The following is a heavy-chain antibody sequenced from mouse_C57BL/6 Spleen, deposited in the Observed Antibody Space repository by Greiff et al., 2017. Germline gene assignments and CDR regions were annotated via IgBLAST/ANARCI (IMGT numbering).Heavy chain of an antibody. J-gene: IGHJ1*03. CDR3: ARGLHFDV. CDR1: GFTFSDYG. CDR2: ISSGSSTI. V-gene: IGHV5-17*01. Sequence: EVHLVESGGGLVKPGGSLKLSCAASGFTFSDYGMHWVRQAPEKGLEWVAYISSGSSTIYYADTVKGRFTISRDNAKHTLFLQMTSLRSEDTAMYYCARGLHFDVWGTGTTVTVSS.